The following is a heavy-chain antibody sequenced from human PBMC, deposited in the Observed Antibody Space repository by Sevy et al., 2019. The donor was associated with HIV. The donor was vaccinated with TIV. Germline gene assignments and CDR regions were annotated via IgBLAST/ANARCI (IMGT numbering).Heavy chain of an antibody. Sequence: GGSLRLSCAASGFTFSSYAMSWVRQAPGKGLEWVSAISGSGGSTYYADSVKGRFTISRDNSKNTLYLQMNSLRAEDTAVYYCAKDGGYRRGYSYGYGYWGQGTLVTVSS. V-gene: IGHV3-23*01. CDR2: ISGSGGST. CDR1: GFTFSSYA. CDR3: AKDGGYRRGYSYGYGY. D-gene: IGHD5-18*01. J-gene: IGHJ4*02.